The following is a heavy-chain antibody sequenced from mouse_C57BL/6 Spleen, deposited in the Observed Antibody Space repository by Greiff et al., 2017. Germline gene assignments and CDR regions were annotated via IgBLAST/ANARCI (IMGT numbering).Heavy chain of an antibody. CDR3: ARVDYDRPFDY. V-gene: IGHV3-6*01. CDR2: ISYDGSN. Sequence: EVQLQQSGPGLVKPSQSLSLTCSVTGYSITSGYYWNWIRQFPGNKLEWMGYISYDGSNNYNPSLKNRISITRDTSKNQFFLKLNSVTTEDTATYYCARVDYDRPFDYWGQGTTLTVSS. J-gene: IGHJ2*01. D-gene: IGHD2-4*01. CDR1: GYSITSGYY.